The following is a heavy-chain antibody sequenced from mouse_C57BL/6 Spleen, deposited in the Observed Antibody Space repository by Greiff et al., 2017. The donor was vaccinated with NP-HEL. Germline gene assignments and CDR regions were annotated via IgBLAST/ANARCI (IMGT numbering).Heavy chain of an antibody. D-gene: IGHD1-1*01. J-gene: IGHJ1*03. CDR2: IDPSDSYT. Sequence: QVQLQQPGAELVKPGASVKLSCKASGYTFTSYWMQWVNQRPGQGLEWIGEIDPSDSYTNYTQKFKGKATLTVDTSSSTAYMQLSRLTSEDSAVDYCARVYGSSPDVWGTGTTVTVSS. CDR3: ARVYGSSPDV. CDR1: GYTFTSYW. V-gene: IGHV1-50*01.